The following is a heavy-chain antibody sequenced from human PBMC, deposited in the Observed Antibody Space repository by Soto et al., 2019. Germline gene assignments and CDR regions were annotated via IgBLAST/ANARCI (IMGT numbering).Heavy chain of an antibody. D-gene: IGHD2-2*01. J-gene: IGHJ6*02. CDR2: ISGSGAET. CDR3: AKDLIVVIPAAPKGYGMDV. V-gene: IGHV3-23*01. CDR1: GFPFITYA. Sequence: LRLSCAASGFPFITYALTWVRQAPGKGLEWVSSISGSGAETYYADSVKGRFTISRDNSKNTLYLQMNSLRVEDTAVYFCAKDLIVVIPAAPKGYGMDVWGQGTTVTVSS.